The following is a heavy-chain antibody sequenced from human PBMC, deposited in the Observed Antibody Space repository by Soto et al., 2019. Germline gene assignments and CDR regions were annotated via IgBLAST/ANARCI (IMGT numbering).Heavy chain of an antibody. CDR1: GFNFNNYA. V-gene: IGHV3-23*01. J-gene: IGHJ6*03. D-gene: IGHD3-10*01. Sequence: EVQLLESGGGLVQPGGSLRLSCAASGFNFNNYAFNWVRQAPGRGLEWVSTVSVTGDATYYADSVRGRLTISRDNSRSTLFLQMSSLRAEDTAVYYCARSACYYPACYPYYYYVDVWGKGTTVTVSS. CDR2: VSVTGDAT. CDR3: ARSACYYPACYPYYYYVDV.